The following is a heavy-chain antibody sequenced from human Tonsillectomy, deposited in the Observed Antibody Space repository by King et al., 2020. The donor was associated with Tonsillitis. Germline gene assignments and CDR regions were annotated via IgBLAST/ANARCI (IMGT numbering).Heavy chain of an antibody. J-gene: IGHJ4*02. CDR2: IIPISGTT. V-gene: IGHV1-69*01. Sequence: QLVQSGSEVKKPGSSVKVSCKASGDTFINYAFNWVRQAPGQGLEWMGGIIPISGTTNYAQNLQGRVTISADESSTTAYMELSSLRSEDTAVYYCASTRTTTVFGVVVTSFSLDYWGQGTLVTVSS. D-gene: IGHD3-3*01. CDR1: GDTFINYA. CDR3: ASTRTTTVFGVVVTSFSLDY.